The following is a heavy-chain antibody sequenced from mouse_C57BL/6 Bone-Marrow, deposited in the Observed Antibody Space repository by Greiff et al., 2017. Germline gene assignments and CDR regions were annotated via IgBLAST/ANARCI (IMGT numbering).Heavy chain of an antibody. CDR1: GFTFSSYG. Sequence: DVHLVESGGDLAKPGGSLKLSCAASGFTFSSYGMSWVRQTPDKRLEWVATISSGGSYTYYPDSVKGRFTISRDNAKNTLYLQMSSLKSEDTAMYYCARPHYDYDGGYAMDYWGQGTSVTVSS. D-gene: IGHD2-4*01. J-gene: IGHJ4*01. V-gene: IGHV5-6*01. CDR3: ARPHYDYDGGYAMDY. CDR2: ISSGGSYT.